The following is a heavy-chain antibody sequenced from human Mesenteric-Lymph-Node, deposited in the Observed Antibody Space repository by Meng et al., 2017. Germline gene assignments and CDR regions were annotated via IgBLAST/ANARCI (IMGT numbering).Heavy chain of an antibody. Sequence: EVELVESGGGVVQPGGSLRLSCAASGFTFSSYSMNWVRQAPGKGLEWVSSISSSSSYIYYADSVKGRFTISRDNAKNSLYLQMNSLRAEDTAVYYCAREGDGYNYFDYWGQGTLVTVSS. D-gene: IGHD5-24*01. CDR1: GFTFSSYS. CDR2: ISSSSSYI. V-gene: IGHV3-21*01. J-gene: IGHJ4*02. CDR3: AREGDGYNYFDY.